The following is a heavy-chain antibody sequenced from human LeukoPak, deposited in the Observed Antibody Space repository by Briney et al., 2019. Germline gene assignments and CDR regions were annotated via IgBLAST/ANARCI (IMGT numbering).Heavy chain of an antibody. V-gene: IGHV3-66*01. CDR3: ARDPDYGGNVWFDP. CDR2: IYGGGNT. CDR1: GFTVSYNS. J-gene: IGHJ5*02. Sequence: GGSLRLSCVGSGFTVSYNSMSWVRQAPGKGLEWVSTIYGGGNTYYADSAKGRFTISRDNSKNMLFLQMTSLRAEDTAVYYCARDPDYGGNVWFDPWGQGTLVTVSS. D-gene: IGHD4-23*01.